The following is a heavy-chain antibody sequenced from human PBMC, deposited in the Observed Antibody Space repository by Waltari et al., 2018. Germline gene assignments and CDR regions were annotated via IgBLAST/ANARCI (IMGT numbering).Heavy chain of an antibody. J-gene: IGHJ4*02. CDR2: ISSGSSYI. Sequence: EVQLVESGGGLVKPGGSLRLSCPASGFSFRTSTMHWVRQAPGKGLEWVSSISSGSSYIYYADSVKVRFTISRDNTKNSLYLQMNSLRAEDTAVYYCARDGGEQRLVPWGQGTLVTVSS. D-gene: IGHD6-13*01. CDR1: GFSFRTST. V-gene: IGHV3-21*06. CDR3: ARDGGEQRLVP.